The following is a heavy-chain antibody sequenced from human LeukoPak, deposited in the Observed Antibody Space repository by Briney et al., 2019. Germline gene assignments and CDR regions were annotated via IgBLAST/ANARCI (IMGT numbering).Heavy chain of an antibody. CDR1: GFTFDDYA. J-gene: IGHJ5*02. CDR3: AKGSAVLDDYATTGWFDP. V-gene: IGHV3-9*01. CDR2: ISWNSGNI. D-gene: IGHD3-16*01. Sequence: PGGSLRLSCAASGFTFDDYAMHWVRQAPGKGLEWVSGISWNSGNIGYADSVKGRFTISRDNAKNSLYLQMNSLRAEDTALYYCAKGSAVLDDYATTGWFDPWGQGTLVTVSS.